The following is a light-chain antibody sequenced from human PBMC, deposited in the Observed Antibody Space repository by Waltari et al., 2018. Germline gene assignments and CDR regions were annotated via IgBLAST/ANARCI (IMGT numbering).Light chain of an antibody. V-gene: IGKV3-20*01. CDR3: QQYGSSHT. J-gene: IGKJ2*01. CDR2: GAS. CDR1: RRVSSSY. Sequence: EIVLTQSPGTLSLSPGERATLSCRASRRVSSSYLAWYQQKPGQAPRLLIYGASSRATGIPDRFSGSGSGTDFTLTISRLEPEDFAVYYCQQYGSSHTFGQGTKLEIK.